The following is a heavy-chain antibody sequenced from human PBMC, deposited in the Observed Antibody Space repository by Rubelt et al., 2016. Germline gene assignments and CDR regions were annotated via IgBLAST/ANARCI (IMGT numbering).Heavy chain of an antibody. D-gene: IGHD3-22*01. CDR2: ISAYNGNT. V-gene: IGHV1-18*01. CDR1: GYTFTSYG. Sequence: QVQLVQSGAEVKKPGASVKVSCKASGYTFTSYGISWVRQAPGQGLEWMGWISAYNGNTNYAQKLQGRVTMTTDTSTSTAYMGLRSLRSDGTAVYYCARVYDSSGYYPSAFDIWGQGTMVTVSS. CDR3: ARVYDSSGYYPSAFDI. J-gene: IGHJ3*02.